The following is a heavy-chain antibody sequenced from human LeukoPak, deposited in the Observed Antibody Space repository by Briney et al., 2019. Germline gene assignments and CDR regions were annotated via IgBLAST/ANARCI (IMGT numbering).Heavy chain of an antibody. CDR2: IKQDGSEK. CDR1: GFTFSSYG. Sequence: GGSLRLSCAASGFTFSSYGMSWVRQAPGKGLEGVANIKQDGSEKYYVDSVKGRFTISRDNAKNSLYLQMNSLRAEDTAVYYCAREDITMKVSHFDYWGQGTLVTVSS. CDR3: AREDITMKVSHFDY. J-gene: IGHJ4*02. D-gene: IGHD3-22*01. V-gene: IGHV3-7*01.